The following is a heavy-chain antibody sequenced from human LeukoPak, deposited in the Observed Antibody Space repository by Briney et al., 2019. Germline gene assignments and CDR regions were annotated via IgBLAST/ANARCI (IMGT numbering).Heavy chain of an antibody. D-gene: IGHD1-1*01. CDR3: AREADTGKDFDH. CDR2: INPSSGST. J-gene: IGHJ4*02. V-gene: IGHV1-46*01. CDR1: GSTFTYYY. Sequence: GASVNVSSTASGSTFTYYYMHWVRQAPGQGLEWMGMINPSSGSTSYAQKFQGRVTMTRGTSTSTVYMELSSLRSEDTALYYCAREADTGKDFDHWGQGTLVTVSS.